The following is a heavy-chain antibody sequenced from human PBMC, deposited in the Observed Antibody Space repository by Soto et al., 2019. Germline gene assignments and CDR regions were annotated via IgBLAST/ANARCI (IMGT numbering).Heavy chain of an antibody. V-gene: IGHV3-30-3*01. CDR2: ISYDGSNK. CDR1: GFTFSSYA. D-gene: IGHD3-3*01. CDR3: ARDLGNYDFWSGYYYYGMDV. Sequence: QVQLVESGGGVVQPGRSLRLSCAASGFTFSSYAMHWVRQAPGKGLEWVAVISYDGSNKYYADSVKGRFTISRDNSKNQLYLQMNSLRAEDTAVYYCARDLGNYDFWSGYYYYGMDVWGQGTTVTVSS. J-gene: IGHJ6*02.